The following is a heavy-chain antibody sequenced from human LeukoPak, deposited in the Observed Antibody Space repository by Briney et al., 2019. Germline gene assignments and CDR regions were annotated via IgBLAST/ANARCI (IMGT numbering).Heavy chain of an antibody. CDR2: INPSGGST. CDR1: GYTFTSYY. CDR3: ARGGGIAAAPNWFDP. V-gene: IGHV1-46*01. J-gene: IGHJ5*02. D-gene: IGHD6-13*01. Sequence: ASVKVSCKASGYTFTSYYMHWVRDAPGQGLGWMGIINPSGGSTSYAQKFQGRVTMTRDTSTSTVYMELSSLRSEDTAVYYCARGGGIAAAPNWFDPWGQGTLVTVSS.